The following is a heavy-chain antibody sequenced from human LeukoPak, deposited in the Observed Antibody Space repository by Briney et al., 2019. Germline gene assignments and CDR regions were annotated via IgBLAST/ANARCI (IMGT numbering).Heavy chain of an antibody. CDR3: ARQGDDY. J-gene: IGHJ4*01. Sequence: GSLRLSCVASGFTFSNYWMSWVRQAPGKGLECVANIKEDGSEKYYVDSVKGRFTISRDNAKNSLYLQMNSLRAEDTAVYYCARQGDDYWGHGTLVTVSS. V-gene: IGHV3-7*01. D-gene: IGHD3-16*01. CDR1: GFTFSNYW. CDR2: IKEDGSEK.